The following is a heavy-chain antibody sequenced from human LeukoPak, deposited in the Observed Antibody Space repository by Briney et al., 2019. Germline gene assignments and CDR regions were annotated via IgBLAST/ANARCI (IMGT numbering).Heavy chain of an antibody. CDR2: ISGSGGST. D-gene: IGHD4-23*01. CDR3: AKVLSTTVVTPLFY. Sequence: GGSLRLSCAASGFTFSSYAMSWVRQAPGKGLEWVSAISGSGGSTYYADSVKGRFTISRDNSKNTLYLQMNSPRAEDTAVYYCAKVLSTTVVTPLFYWGQGTLVTVSS. CDR1: GFTFSSYA. V-gene: IGHV3-23*01. J-gene: IGHJ4*02.